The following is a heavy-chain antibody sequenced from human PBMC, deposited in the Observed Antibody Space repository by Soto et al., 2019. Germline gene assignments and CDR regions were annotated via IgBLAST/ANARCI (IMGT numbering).Heavy chain of an antibody. CDR2: ISAYNGNT. CDR1: GYTFTSYG. D-gene: IGHD3-10*01. CDR3: ARVELLWFGELSSYYMDV. Sequence: ASVKVSCKASGYTFTSYGISWVRQAPGQGLEWMGWISAYNGNTNYAQKLQGRVTMTTDTSTSTAYMELRSLRSDDTAVYYCARVELLWFGELSSYYMDVWGKGTTVTVSS. V-gene: IGHV1-18*01. J-gene: IGHJ6*03.